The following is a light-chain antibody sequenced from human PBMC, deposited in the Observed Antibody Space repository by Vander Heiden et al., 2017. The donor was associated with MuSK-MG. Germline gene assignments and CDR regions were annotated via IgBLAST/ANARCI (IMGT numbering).Light chain of an antibody. CDR2: DAS. CDR1: QDISNY. Sequence: DIQMTQSPSSLSASVGDRVTITCQASQDISNYLNWYQQKPGKAPKLLIYDASNLESGVPSRFSGSGSGTDFTFTISSLQPEDIATYYCQQYDNLPPIFTFNPGTKVDIK. J-gene: IGKJ3*01. V-gene: IGKV1-33*01. CDR3: QQYDNLPPIFT.